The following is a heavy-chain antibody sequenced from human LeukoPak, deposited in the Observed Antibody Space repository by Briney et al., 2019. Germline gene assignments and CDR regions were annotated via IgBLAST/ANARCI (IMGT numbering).Heavy chain of an antibody. J-gene: IGHJ6*03. CDR1: GFTSSSYA. CDR3: AKGGYSYGAYYYYYYYMDV. Sequence: PGGSLRLSCAASGFTSSSYAMSWVRQAPGKGLEWVSAISGSGGSTYYADSVKGRFTISRDNSKNTLYLQMNSLRAEDTAVYYCAKGGYSYGAYYYYYYYMDVWGKGTTVTVSS. D-gene: IGHD5-18*01. V-gene: IGHV3-23*01. CDR2: ISGSGGST.